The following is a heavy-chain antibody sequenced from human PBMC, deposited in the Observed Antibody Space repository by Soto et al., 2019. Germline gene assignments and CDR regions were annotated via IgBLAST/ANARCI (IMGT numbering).Heavy chain of an antibody. CDR3: ARGSRYSGSYSALWYYGMDV. J-gene: IGHJ6*02. Sequence: SVKVSCKASGGTFSSYATSWVRQAPGQGLEWMGGIIPIFGTANYAQKFQGRVTITADESTSTAYMELSSLRSEDTAVYYCARGSRYSGSYSALWYYGMDVWGQGTTVTVSS. CDR1: GGTFSSYA. V-gene: IGHV1-69*13. CDR2: IIPIFGTA. D-gene: IGHD1-26*01.